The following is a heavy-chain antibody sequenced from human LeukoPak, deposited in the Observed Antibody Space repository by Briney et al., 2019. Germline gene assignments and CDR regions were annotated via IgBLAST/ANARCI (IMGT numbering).Heavy chain of an antibody. V-gene: IGHV1-69*13. CDR2: IIPIFGTA. D-gene: IGHD2-2*01. CDR3: AISEGYCSSTSCSHYYYYMDV. J-gene: IGHJ6*03. CDR1: GGTFSSYA. Sequence: SVKVSCKASGGTFSSYAISWVRQAPGQGLEWMGGIIPIFGTANYAQKFQGRVTITADESTSTAYMELSSLRSEDTAVYYCAISEGYCSSTSCSHYYYYMDVWGKGTTVTVSS.